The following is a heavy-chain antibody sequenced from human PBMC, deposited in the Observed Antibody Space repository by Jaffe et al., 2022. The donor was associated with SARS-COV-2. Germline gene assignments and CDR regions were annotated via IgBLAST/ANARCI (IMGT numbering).Heavy chain of an antibody. D-gene: IGHD2-15*01. Sequence: EVQLLESGGGLVQPGGSLRLSCAASGFTFSSYAMSWVRQAPGKGLEWVSAISGSGGSTYYADSVKGRFTISRDNSKNTLYLQMNSLRAEDTAVYYCAKDPLIVVVVAATWWVDWGQGTLVTVSS. CDR1: GFTFSSYA. J-gene: IGHJ4*02. CDR3: AKDPLIVVVVAATWWVD. V-gene: IGHV3-23*01. CDR2: ISGSGGST.